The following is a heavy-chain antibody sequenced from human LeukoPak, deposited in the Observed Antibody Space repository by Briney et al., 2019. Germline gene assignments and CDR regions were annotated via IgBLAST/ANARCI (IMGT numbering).Heavy chain of an antibody. CDR2: INSDGSST. J-gene: IGHJ6*03. V-gene: IGHV3-74*01. CDR1: GFTFSSYW. Sequence: GGSLRLSCAASGFTFSSYWMHWVRQAPGKGLVGVSRINSDGSSTSYADSVKGRFTISRDNAKNTLYLQMNSLRAEDTAVYYCARDGVVVPAAPKSYYYMDVWGTGTTDTVSS. D-gene: IGHD2-2*01. CDR3: ARDGVVVPAAPKSYYYMDV.